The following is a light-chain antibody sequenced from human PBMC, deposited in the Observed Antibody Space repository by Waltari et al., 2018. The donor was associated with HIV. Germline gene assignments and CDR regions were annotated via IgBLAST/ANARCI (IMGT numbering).Light chain of an antibody. CDR2: ADS. CDR1: NIGSKT. CDR3: QVWDTIRDHWV. J-gene: IGLJ3*02. Sequence: SYVLTQPPSVSVAPGQTAGITCGGHNIGSKTVHWYQQRPGQAPILVVYADSDRPSGIPERFSGSNSGNTATLTISRVGAGDEADYYCQVWDTIRDHWVFGGGTKLTVL. V-gene: IGLV3-21*02.